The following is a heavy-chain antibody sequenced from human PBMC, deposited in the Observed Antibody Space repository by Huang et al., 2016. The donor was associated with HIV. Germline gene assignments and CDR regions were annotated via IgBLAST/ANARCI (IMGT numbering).Heavy chain of an antibody. D-gene: IGHD3-10*01. Sequence: QLQLQESGPGLVKPSETLSLTCTVSGGSIRSDNYYWGWIRQPPGKGREWIGSIYYSGCTYYNPSLKSRVTIILDTSKNQFSLKMRSVTAADTAVYYCARLPGSITMIRGVITDPYWGQGTLVTVSS. J-gene: IGHJ4*02. CDR3: ARLPGSITMIRGVITDPY. CDR1: GGSIRSDNYY. CDR2: IYYSGCT. V-gene: IGHV4-39*01.